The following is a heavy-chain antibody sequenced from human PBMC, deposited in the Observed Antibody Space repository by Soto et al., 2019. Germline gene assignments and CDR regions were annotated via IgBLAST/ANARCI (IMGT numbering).Heavy chain of an antibody. CDR2: MYHGGRT. CDR3: ARDPGYCTNGVCPIFDF. J-gene: IGHJ4*02. Sequence: SETLSLTCSFSGGSVNNCSYFWSWMRQPPGKGLEWIGHMYHGGRTNYSPSLKSRVTMSLDSSKNQFSLNLSSVTAADTAVYFCARDPGYCTNGVCPIFDFWGQGVLVTVSS. V-gene: IGHV4-61*01. D-gene: IGHD2-8*01. CDR1: GGSVNNCSYF.